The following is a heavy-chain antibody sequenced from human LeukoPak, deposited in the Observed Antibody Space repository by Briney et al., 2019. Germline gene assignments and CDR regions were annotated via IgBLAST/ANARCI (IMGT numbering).Heavy chain of an antibody. CDR2: ISGSGGST. CDR1: GFTFSSYA. Sequence: SGGSLRLSCAASGFTFSSYAMSWVRQAPGKGLEWVSAISGSGGSTYYADSVKGRFTISRDNSKNTLYLQMNSLRAEDTAVYYCAKFTHSYYYYGMDVWGQGTTVTVSS. CDR3: AKFTHSYYYYGMDV. J-gene: IGHJ6*02. V-gene: IGHV3-23*01. D-gene: IGHD2-21*01.